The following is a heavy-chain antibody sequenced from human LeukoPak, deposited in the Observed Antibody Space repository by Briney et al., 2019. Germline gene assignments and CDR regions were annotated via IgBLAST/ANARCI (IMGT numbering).Heavy chain of an antibody. D-gene: IGHD3-3*01. Sequence: GGSPRLSCAASGFTFSSYSMNWVRQAPGKGLEWVSYISSSSSTIYYADSVKGRFTISRDNAKNSLYLQMNSLRAEDTAVYYCARDRSSIFGVVIGTHPPLDYWGQGTLVTVSS. CDR1: GFTFSSYS. CDR3: ARDRSSIFGVVIGTHPPLDY. CDR2: ISSSSSTI. J-gene: IGHJ4*02. V-gene: IGHV3-48*01.